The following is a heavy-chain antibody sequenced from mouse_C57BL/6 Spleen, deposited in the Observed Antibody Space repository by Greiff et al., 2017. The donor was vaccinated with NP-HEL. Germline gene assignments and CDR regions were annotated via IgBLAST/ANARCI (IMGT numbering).Heavy chain of an antibody. V-gene: IGHV1-52*01. CDR2: IDPSDSET. Sequence: VQLQQPGAELVRPGSSVKLSCKASGYTFTSYWMHWVKQRPIQGLEWIGNIDPSDSETHYNQKFKDKATLTVDKSSSTAYMQLSSLTSEDSAVYYCARIYYDYDGSAWFAYWGQGTLVTVSA. CDR3: ARIYYDYDGSAWFAY. D-gene: IGHD2-4*01. CDR1: GYTFTSYW. J-gene: IGHJ3*01.